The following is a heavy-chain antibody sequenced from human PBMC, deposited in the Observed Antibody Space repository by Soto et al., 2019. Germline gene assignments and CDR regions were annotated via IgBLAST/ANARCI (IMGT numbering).Heavy chain of an antibody. CDR3: AKERDSMLAWGWYFDY. CDR2: ISATGGTT. V-gene: IGHV3-23*01. Sequence: TQRKGLEWVSAISATGGTTYYADSVKGRFTISRDNSKSTLYLQMSSLRAEDTAVYYCAKERDSMLAWGWYFDYWGQRTLVTVSS. J-gene: IGHJ4*02. D-gene: IGHD3-16*01.